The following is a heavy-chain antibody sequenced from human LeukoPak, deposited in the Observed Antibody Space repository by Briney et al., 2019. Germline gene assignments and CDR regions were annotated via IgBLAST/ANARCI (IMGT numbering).Heavy chain of an antibody. CDR1: GFTFSSYG. CDR2: IRYDGSNK. J-gene: IGHJ4*02. Sequence: SGGSLRLSCAASGFTFSSYGMHWVRQAPGKGLEWVAFIRYDGSNKYYADSVKGRFTISRDNSKNTLYLQMNSLRAEDTAVYYCARDERGYSYGYSDYWGQGTLVTVSS. V-gene: IGHV3-30*02. D-gene: IGHD5-18*01. CDR3: ARDERGYSYGYSDY.